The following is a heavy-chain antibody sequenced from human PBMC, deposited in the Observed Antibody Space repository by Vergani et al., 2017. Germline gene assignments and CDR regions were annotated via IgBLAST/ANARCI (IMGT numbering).Heavy chain of an antibody. CDR3: ARDRAEMELLSIDY. V-gene: IGHV3-21*01. Sequence: EVQLVESGGVVVQPGGSLRLSCAASGFTFSSYSMNWVRQAPGKGLEWVSSISSSSSYIYYADSVKGRFTISRDNAKNSLYLQMNSLRAEDTAVYYCARDRAEMELLSIDYWGQGTLVTVSA. J-gene: IGHJ4*02. D-gene: IGHD5-24*01. CDR2: ISSSSSYI. CDR1: GFTFSSYS.